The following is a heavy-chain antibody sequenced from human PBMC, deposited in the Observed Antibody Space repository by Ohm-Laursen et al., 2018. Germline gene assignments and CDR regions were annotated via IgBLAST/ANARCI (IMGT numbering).Heavy chain of an antibody. CDR3: ARGGPTVTTYHSLDY. D-gene: IGHD4-11*01. J-gene: IGHJ4*02. V-gene: IGHV4-59*01. CDR2: IYYSGST. Sequence: SETLSLTCTVSGGSISSYYWSWIRQPPGKELEWIGYIYYSGSTNYNPSLNSRVTISVDTSENQFSLKLNSVTAADTAVYYCARGGPTVTTYHSLDYWGQGTLVTVSS. CDR1: GGSISSYY.